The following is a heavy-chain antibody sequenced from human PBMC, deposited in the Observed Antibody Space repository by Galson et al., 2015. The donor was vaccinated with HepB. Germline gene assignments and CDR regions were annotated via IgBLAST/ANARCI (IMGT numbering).Heavy chain of an antibody. D-gene: IGHD1-26*01. CDR2: TYSDGST. Sequence: ETLSLTCTVSGGPIEGYYWSWIRQPPGKGLEWIGYTYSDGSTNYNPSLKGRVTISVDTSKNQFSLKMTSLITADAAIYYCAKSSGAFDPWGQGTLVTVS. J-gene: IGHJ5*02. CDR1: GGPIEGYY. V-gene: IGHV4-59*01. CDR3: AKSSGAFDP.